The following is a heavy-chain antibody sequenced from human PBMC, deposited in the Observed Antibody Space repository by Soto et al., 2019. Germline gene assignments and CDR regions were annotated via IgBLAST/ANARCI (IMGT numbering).Heavy chain of an antibody. Sequence: QVQLAQSGAEVKKPGASVKVSCKASGYTFTAYGLCWVRQAPGQGLEWMGWISPYSGDTVYAQEFQGRISSTTDTSTTTGYMELRTLRSDDTATYYCAIGDPFDYWGQGTLVTVSS. CDR3: AIGDPFDY. J-gene: IGHJ4*02. CDR2: ISPYSGDT. V-gene: IGHV1-18*01. CDR1: GYTFTAYG. D-gene: IGHD2-21*02.